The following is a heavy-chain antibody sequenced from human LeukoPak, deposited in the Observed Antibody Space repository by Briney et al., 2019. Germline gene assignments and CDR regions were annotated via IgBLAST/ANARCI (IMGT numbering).Heavy chain of an antibody. D-gene: IGHD3-9*01. Sequence: SETLSLTCTVSGGSISSSSYSWGWIRQPPGKGLEWIGSIYYSGSTYYNPSLKSRVTISVDTSKNQFSLKLSSVTAADTAVYYCARRFIRYFDGYGGVNWFDPWGQGTLVTVSS. V-gene: IGHV4-39*01. CDR3: ARRFIRYFDGYGGVNWFDP. CDR2: IYYSGST. CDR1: GGSISSSSYS. J-gene: IGHJ5*02.